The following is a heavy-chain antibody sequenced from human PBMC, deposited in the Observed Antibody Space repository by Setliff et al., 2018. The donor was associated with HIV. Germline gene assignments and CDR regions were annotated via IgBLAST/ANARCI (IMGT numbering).Heavy chain of an antibody. CDR3: ARFAYYSDSGGYYHH. V-gene: IGHV1-46*01. CDR2: INPFGGTT. J-gene: IGHJ4*02. CDR1: ASRYSFTAYN. D-gene: IGHD3-22*01. Sequence: ASVKVSCKASASRYSFTAYNMHWVRQAPGQGLEWMGIINPFGGTTTYAQKFQGRVTMTRDTSTSTVYMELTNLRSEDTAVYYCARFAYYSDSGGYYHHWGQGALVTV.